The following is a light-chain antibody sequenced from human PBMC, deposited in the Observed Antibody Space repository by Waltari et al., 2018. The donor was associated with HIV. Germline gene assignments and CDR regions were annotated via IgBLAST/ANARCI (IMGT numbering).Light chain of an antibody. CDR2: SNN. CDR3: ALWDDSLNGVL. CDR1: SSNIGRNT. V-gene: IGLV1-44*01. Sequence: QSELSQPPSASGTPGRRVALSCSGSSSNIGRNTVTWYQQLPGTAPKLLIYSNNQRPSGVPDRFSGSKSGTSASLAITGLQSEDEADYYCALWDDSLNGVLFGGGTKLTVL. J-gene: IGLJ2*01.